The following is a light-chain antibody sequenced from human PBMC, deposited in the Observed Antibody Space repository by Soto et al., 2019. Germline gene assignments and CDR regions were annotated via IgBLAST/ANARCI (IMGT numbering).Light chain of an antibody. CDR2: DDN. CDR3: GSWDSSLSAYV. CDR1: SSNIGGNS. Sequence: QSVLTQPPSVSAAPGQKVTISCSGSSSNIGGNSVSWYQQLPGTAPKLLIYDDNKRPSGIPDRFSGSKFGTSATLGITGFQTGDEADYYCGSWDSSLSAYVLGTGTKVTVL. V-gene: IGLV1-51*01. J-gene: IGLJ1*01.